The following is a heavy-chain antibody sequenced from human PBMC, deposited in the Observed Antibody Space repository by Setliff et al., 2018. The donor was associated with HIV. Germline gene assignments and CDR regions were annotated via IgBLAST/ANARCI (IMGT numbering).Heavy chain of an antibody. D-gene: IGHD2-15*01. CDR1: GGSLSGNY. V-gene: IGHV4-34*01. CDR2: INHSANT. CDR3: ARSSLHCGGGSCYLTWFDP. Sequence: ETLSLTCAVYGGSLSGNYWNWIRQPPGKGLEWIGEINHSANTNYSPSLKSRVTISVDTSKNQFSLKLNSVTAADTAVYYCARSSLHCGGGSCYLTWFDPWGQGTLVTVSS. J-gene: IGHJ5*02.